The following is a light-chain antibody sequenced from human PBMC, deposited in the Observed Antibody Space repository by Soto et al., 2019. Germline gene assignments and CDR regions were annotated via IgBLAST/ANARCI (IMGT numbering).Light chain of an antibody. CDR3: QSYDSSLSGYVV. CDR2: GHS. CDR1: SSNIGAGYD. Sequence: QAVVTQPPSVSGAPGQRVTISCTGSSSNIGAGYDVHWYQQLPGTAPKLLIYGHSNRPSGVPDRFSGSKSGTSASLATTGLQAEDEADYYCQSYDSSLSGYVVFGGGTKLTVL. J-gene: IGLJ2*01. V-gene: IGLV1-40*01.